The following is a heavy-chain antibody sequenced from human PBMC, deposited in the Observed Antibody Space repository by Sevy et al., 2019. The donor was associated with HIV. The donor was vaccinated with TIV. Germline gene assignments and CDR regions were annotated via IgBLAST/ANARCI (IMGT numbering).Heavy chain of an antibody. CDR3: ARRYFDL. Sequence: GGSLRLSCVASVFTFDNYWMQWVRQAPGKGLEWVANIRQDGNEIYYADSVKGRFTISRDNAKESLYLQMSNLRVEDTAIYYCARRYFDLWGQGILVTVSS. J-gene: IGHJ4*02. CDR1: VFTFDNYW. V-gene: IGHV3-7*01. CDR2: IRQDGNEI.